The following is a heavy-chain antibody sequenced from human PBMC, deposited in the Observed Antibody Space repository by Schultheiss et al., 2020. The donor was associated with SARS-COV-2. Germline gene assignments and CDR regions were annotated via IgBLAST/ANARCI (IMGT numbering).Heavy chain of an antibody. CDR1: GFTFSSYG. V-gene: IGHV3-74*01. J-gene: IGHJ4*02. CDR3: ARSHYGDYADY. CDR2: INSDGSST. Sequence: GESLKISCAASGFTFSSYGMHWVRQAPGKGLVWVSRINSDGSSTSYADSVKGRFTISRDNAKNTLYLQMNSLRAEDTAVYYCARSHYGDYADYWGQGTLVTVSS. D-gene: IGHD4-17*01.